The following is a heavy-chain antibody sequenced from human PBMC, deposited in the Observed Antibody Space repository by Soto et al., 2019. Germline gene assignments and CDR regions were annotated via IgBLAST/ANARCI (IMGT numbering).Heavy chain of an antibody. CDR1: GGSISSSSYY. V-gene: IGHV4-39*01. CDR2: IYYSGST. J-gene: IGHJ4*02. Sequence: SETLSLTCTVSGGSISSSSYYWGWIRQPPGKGLELIGSIYYSGSTYYNPSLKSRVTISVDTSKNQFSLRLSSVTAADTAVYYCARHNSAHYCSGGSCLFDSWGQGTLVTVSS. D-gene: IGHD2-15*01. CDR3: ARHNSAHYCSGGSCLFDS.